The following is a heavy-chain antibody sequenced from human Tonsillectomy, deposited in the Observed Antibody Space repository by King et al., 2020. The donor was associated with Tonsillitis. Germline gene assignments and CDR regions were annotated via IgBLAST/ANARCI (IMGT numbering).Heavy chain of an antibody. CDR2: IHYDGTNE. CDR3: AKDRAAGLSDY. V-gene: IGHV3-30*02. J-gene: IGHJ4*02. Sequence: VPLVESGGGVVQPGGSLRLSCVASGFIFSNYGMHWVRQAPGQGLEWVTFIHYDGTNEYYADSVKGRFTISRDNSKNTLYLQMNSLRAADTAVYYCAKDRAAGLSDYWGQGTLGTVAS. CDR1: GFIFSNYG. D-gene: IGHD6-13*01.